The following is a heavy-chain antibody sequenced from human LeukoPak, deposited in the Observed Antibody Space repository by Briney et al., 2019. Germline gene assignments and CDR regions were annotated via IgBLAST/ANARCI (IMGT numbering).Heavy chain of an antibody. Sequence: NPSETLSLTCTVSGGSISSYYWSWIRQPPGKGLEWIGYIYHSGSTYYNPSLKSRVTISVDRSKNQFSLKLSSVTAADTAVYYCAREVMGSGSAARYYFDYWGQGTLVTVSS. CDR1: GGSISSYY. J-gene: IGHJ4*02. CDR2: IYHSGST. D-gene: IGHD6-19*01. CDR3: AREVMGSGSAARYYFDY. V-gene: IGHV4-59*12.